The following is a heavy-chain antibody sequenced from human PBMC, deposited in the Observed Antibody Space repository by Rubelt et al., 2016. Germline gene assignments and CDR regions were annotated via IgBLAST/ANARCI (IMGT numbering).Heavy chain of an antibody. CDR3: ARYEITAPVAHYFDH. V-gene: IGHV4-39*01. CDR1: EGFVSSSSDS. Sequence: VSEGFVSSSSDSWGWIRQSPGKGLEWIGTIYNSVTAEYNPFLKSRVTISVDTSKNQFSLKVYSVTAADTAFYFCARYEITAPVAHYFDHWGQGILVTVSA. CDR2: IYNSVTA. J-gene: IGHJ4*02. D-gene: IGHD6-6*01.